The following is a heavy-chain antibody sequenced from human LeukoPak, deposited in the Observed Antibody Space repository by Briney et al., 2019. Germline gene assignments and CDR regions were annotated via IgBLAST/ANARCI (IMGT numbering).Heavy chain of an antibody. Sequence: GGSLRLSCAASGIHFSSFGMQWVRQAPGKGLEWVAVIWYDGSNKYYADSVKGRFTISRDNSKNTLFLQMDSLRADDTALYYCATTYDYVWGSLDQWGQGTLVTVSS. CDR2: IWYDGSNK. CDR3: ATTYDYVWGSLDQ. CDR1: GIHFSSFG. J-gene: IGHJ5*02. D-gene: IGHD3-16*01. V-gene: IGHV3-33*01.